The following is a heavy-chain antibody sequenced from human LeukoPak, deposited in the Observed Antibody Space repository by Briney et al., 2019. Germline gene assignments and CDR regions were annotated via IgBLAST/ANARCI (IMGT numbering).Heavy chain of an antibody. J-gene: IGHJ4*02. D-gene: IGHD5-12*01. Sequence: GGTLRLSCAASGFTFSSYGMSWVRQAPGKGLEWVSAISGSGGSTYYADSVKGRFTISRDNAKNSLYLQMNSLRAEDTAVYYCARGPSGYHNTGGQGTLVTVSS. CDR2: ISGSGGST. CDR3: ARGPSGYHNT. CDR1: GFTFSSYG. V-gene: IGHV3-23*01.